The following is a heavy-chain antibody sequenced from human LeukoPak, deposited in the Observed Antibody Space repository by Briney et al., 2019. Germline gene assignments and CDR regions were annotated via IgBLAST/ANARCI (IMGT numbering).Heavy chain of an antibody. CDR1: GVTLSDHE. CDR2: SRNKVNSYTT. Sequence: GGSLRLSCAASGVTLSDHEMECVRQAPGGGVEGGGRSRNKVNSYTTKYAASVKGRFTISRDDSKNSLNLQMNSLKSEDTAVYYCAKGGTVVTPLGSWYFDLWGRGTLVTVSS. V-gene: IGHV3-72*01. J-gene: IGHJ2*01. D-gene: IGHD4-23*01. CDR3: AKGGTVVTPLGSWYFDL.